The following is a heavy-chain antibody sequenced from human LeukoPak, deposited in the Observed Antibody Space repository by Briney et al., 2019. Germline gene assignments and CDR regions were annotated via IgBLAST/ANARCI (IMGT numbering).Heavy chain of an antibody. V-gene: IGHV4-4*02. CDR2: IYYSGGT. CDR3: ARDMSSGYPWRNDAFDV. Sequence: SETLSLTCAVSGTSISSTNWWSWVRQPPGKGLEWIGEIYYSGGTNYNPSLKSRVTISVDKSKNQFSLKLSSVTAADTAVYYCARDMSSGYPWRNDAFDVWGQGTTVTVSS. CDR1: GTSISSTNW. D-gene: IGHD3-22*01. J-gene: IGHJ3*01.